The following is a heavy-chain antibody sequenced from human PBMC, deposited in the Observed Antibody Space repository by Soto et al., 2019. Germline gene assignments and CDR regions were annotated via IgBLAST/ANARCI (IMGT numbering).Heavy chain of an antibody. CDR1: GFTFSEDG. V-gene: IGHV3-30*18. D-gene: IGHD6-19*01. CDR2: ISADGSDT. J-gene: IGHJ4*02. Sequence: QVQLVESGGGVVQPERSLRLSCAASGFTFSEDGMHWFRQAPGKGLEWVAAISADGSDTYYGDSVKGRLTISRDNSRNTLFVQMNSLRTEDTGVYYCAQGMAVARQGLGYWGQGTLVTVSS. CDR3: AQGMAVARQGLGY.